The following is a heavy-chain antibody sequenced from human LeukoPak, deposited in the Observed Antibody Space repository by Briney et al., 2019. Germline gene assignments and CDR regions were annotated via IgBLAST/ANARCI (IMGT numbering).Heavy chain of an antibody. CDR1: GFTFSSYA. J-gene: IGHJ4*02. D-gene: IGHD2-2*01. V-gene: IGHV3-23*01. CDR2: ISGSGGST. CDR3: AKDRGYCSSTSCYGETT. Sequence: PGGSLRLSCAASGFTFSSYAMSWVRQAPGKGLEWVSAISGSGGSTYYADSVKGRFTIPRDNSKNTLYLQMNSLRAEDTAVYYCAKDRGYCSSTSCYGETTWGQGTLVTVSS.